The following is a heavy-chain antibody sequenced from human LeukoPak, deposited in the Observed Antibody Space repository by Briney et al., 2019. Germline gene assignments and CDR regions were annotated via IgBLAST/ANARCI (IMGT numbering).Heavy chain of an antibody. V-gene: IGHV4-4*07. CDR3: ARLLKKVYYYDSSGYYGGFDY. CDR1: GGSIHSY. D-gene: IGHD3-22*01. CDR2: ISGSGTI. Sequence: PSETLSLTCTVSGGSIHSYWSWIRQPAGKGLEWIGRISGSGTITYNPALQSRLTISIDTSKNQFSLKLMSVTAADTAVYYCARLLKKVYYYDSSGYYGGFDYWGQGTLVTVSS. J-gene: IGHJ4*02.